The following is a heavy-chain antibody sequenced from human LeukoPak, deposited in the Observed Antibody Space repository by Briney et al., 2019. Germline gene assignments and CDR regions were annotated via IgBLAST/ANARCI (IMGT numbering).Heavy chain of an antibody. Sequence: ASVKVSCKASGYTFTSYGISWVRQARGQGLEWMGWISAYNGNTNYAQKLQGRVTMTTDTSTRTAYMELRSLRSDDTAVYYCARDRGVYCSSTSCPPPFNISSQGTMVTVSS. J-gene: IGHJ3*02. CDR2: ISAYNGNT. CDR3: ARDRGVYCSSTSCPPPFNI. V-gene: IGHV1-18*01. D-gene: IGHD2-2*01. CDR1: GYTFTSYG.